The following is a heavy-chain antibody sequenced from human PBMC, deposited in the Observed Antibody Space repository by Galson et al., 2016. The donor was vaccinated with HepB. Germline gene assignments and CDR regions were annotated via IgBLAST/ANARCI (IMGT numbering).Heavy chain of an antibody. V-gene: IGHV3-23*01. CDR3: AKDQLWQITTFDS. CDR1: GFTFNSYA. D-gene: IGHD5-18*01. J-gene: IGHJ4*02. CDR2: ISAGGGST. Sequence: SLRLSCAASGFTFNSYAMHWVRQAPGKGLEWVSGISAGGGSTYYADSVKGRFTISRDNSKNTLFVQMKSLRADDTAVYYCAKDQLWQITTFDSWGQGTLVTVSS.